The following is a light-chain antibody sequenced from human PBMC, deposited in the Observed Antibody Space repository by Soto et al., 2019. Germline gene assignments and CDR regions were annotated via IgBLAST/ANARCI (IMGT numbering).Light chain of an antibody. CDR3: QRYGGAPRT. CDR2: AAS. Sequence: DFQMTQSPSSLSASVGDRVTISCRAGQDISNFLAWYQQRPGKVPKLLIYAASTLQSGVPSRFSGSGSGTDFTLTISSLQAEDAATYFCQRYGGAPRTFGQGTKVEIK. CDR1: QDISNF. V-gene: IGKV1-27*01. J-gene: IGKJ1*01.